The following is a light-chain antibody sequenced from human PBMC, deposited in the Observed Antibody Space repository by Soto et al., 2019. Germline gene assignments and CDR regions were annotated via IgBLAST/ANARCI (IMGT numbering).Light chain of an antibody. J-gene: IGLJ2*01. CDR1: SGSIASNY. CDR2: EDN. CDR3: QSYDSSTVV. V-gene: IGLV6-57*04. Sequence: NFMLTQPHSVSESPGKTVTISCTRRSGSIASNYVQWYQQRPGSAPTTVIYEDNQRPSGVPDRFSGSTDGSSNSASLTISGLQTDDEADYYCQSYDSSTVVFGGGTKLNVL.